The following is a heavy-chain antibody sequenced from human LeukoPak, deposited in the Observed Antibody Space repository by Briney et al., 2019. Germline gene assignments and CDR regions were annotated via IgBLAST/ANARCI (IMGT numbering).Heavy chain of an antibody. Sequence: GGSLRLSCAASGFTFRSYGMHWVRQAPGKGLEWVAVIWYDGSNKYYADSVKGRFTISRDNSKNTLYLQMNSLRAEDTAVYYCAKDAAARRLYYYYYMDVWGKGTTVTVSS. CDR3: AKDAAARRLYYYYYMDV. J-gene: IGHJ6*03. V-gene: IGHV3-33*06. D-gene: IGHD6-6*01. CDR2: IWYDGSNK. CDR1: GFTFRSYG.